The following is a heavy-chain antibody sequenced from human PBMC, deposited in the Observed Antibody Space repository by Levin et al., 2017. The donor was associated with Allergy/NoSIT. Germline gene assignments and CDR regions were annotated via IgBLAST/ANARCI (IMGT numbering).Heavy chain of an antibody. D-gene: IGHD6-13*01. V-gene: IGHV3-30*18. CDR3: AKFVAAAGTDPDDY. Sequence: SCAASGFTFSSYGMHWVRQAPGKGLEWVAVISYDGSNKYYADSVKGRFTISRDNSKNTLYLQMNSLRAEDTAVYYCAKFVAAAGTDPDDYWGQGTLVTVSS. J-gene: IGHJ4*02. CDR2: ISYDGSNK. CDR1: GFTFSSYG.